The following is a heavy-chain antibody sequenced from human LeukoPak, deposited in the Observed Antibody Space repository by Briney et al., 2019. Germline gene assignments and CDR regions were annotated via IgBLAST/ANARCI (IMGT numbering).Heavy chain of an antibody. J-gene: IGHJ4*02. CDR1: GFTFSDYN. V-gene: IGHV3-48*01. CDR3: ARDVYYGSGSPRLDY. CDR2: MSRSGDII. D-gene: IGHD3-10*01. Sequence: PGGSLRLSCAASGFTFSDYNMNWVRQVPGKGLESVSYMSRSGDIIYYADSVKGRFTISRDNAKNSLYLQMNSLRAEDTAVYYCARDVYYGSGSPRLDYWGQGTLVTVPS.